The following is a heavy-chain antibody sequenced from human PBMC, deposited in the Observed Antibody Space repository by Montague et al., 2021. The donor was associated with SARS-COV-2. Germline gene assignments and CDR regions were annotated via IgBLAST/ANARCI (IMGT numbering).Heavy chain of an antibody. J-gene: IGHJ4*02. D-gene: IGHD3-22*01. CDR1: GGSISTYY. Sequence: SETLSLTCSVSGGSISTYYWSWIRQPPGKGLEWIGYVSFSGDTIYNPSLKGRVTISVDTSKHQFSLGLSSVTAADTAVYYCARYRSYASSGYPFPQYFVDDWGQGALVIVSS. V-gene: IGHV4-59*13. CDR2: VSFSGDT. CDR3: ARYRSYASSGYPFPQYFVDD.